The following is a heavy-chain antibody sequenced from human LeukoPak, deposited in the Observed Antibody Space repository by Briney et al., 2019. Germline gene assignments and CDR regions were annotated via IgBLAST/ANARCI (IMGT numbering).Heavy chain of an antibody. CDR2: ISRSSSYI. Sequence: GGSLRLSCAASGFTFSSYSLNWVRHAPGKGLEWVSSISRSSSYIYYADSVKGRFTISRDNAKNSLYLQMNSLRAEDTAVYYCRGDGGHYFDYWGQGTLVTVSS. V-gene: IGHV3-21*01. CDR1: GFTFSSYS. D-gene: IGHD3-16*01. J-gene: IGHJ4*02. CDR3: RGDGGHYFDY.